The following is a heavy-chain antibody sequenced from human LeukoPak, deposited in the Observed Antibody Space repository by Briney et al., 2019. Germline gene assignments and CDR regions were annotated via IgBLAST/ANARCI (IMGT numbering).Heavy chain of an antibody. CDR3: ARGCGDDSLNCEAADY. Sequence: ASVKVSCKASGYTFTSYGISWVRQATGQGLEWMGWMNPNSGNTGDAQKFQGRVTMTRNTSISTAYMELSSLRSDDTAVYYCARGCGDDSLNCEAADYWGQGTLVTVSS. CDR1: GYTFTSYG. J-gene: IGHJ4*02. CDR2: MNPNSGNT. D-gene: IGHD3-9*01. V-gene: IGHV1-8*02.